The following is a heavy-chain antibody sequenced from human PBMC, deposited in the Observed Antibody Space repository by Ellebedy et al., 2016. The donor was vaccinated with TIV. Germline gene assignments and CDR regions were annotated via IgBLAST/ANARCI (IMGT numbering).Heavy chain of an antibody. CDR2: ISVYNGNT. Sequence: AASVKVSCKASGYTFSIFGFSWVRQAPGQGLEWMGWISVYNGNTRYSQKFQGRVNMTTDTSTTTVYMELRSLRSDDTAVYYCARDRVGGAWYPRDAFDIWGQGTMITVSS. J-gene: IGHJ3*02. CDR1: GYTFSIFG. D-gene: IGHD6-19*01. V-gene: IGHV1-18*04. CDR3: ARDRVGGAWYPRDAFDI.